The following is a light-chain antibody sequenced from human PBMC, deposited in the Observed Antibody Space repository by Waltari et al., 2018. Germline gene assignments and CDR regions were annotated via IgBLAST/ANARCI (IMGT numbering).Light chain of an antibody. V-gene: IGLV2-23*02. CDR1: SSDVGTYNL. Sequence: SALTQPASVSGSPGQAITISCTGTSSDVGTYNLVSWYKQQAGKAPKLIIYAVTKRPSGISNRFSASKSGNTASLTISRLRTEDEADYYCSSFAGSSTLIFGGGTRLSVL. CDR3: SSFAGSSTLI. CDR2: AVT. J-gene: IGLJ2*01.